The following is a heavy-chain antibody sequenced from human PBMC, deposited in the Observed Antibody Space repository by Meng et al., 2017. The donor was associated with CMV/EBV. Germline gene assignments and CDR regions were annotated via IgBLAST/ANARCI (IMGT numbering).Heavy chain of an antibody. CDR1: GYTFSSYE. CDR2: ISSSGSTI. D-gene: IGHD3-3*01. V-gene: IGHV3-48*03. CDR3: ARVGTIFRGYYFDY. Sequence: GESLKISCAASGYTFSSYEMNWVRQAPGKGLEWVSYISSSGSTIYYADSVKGRFTIPRDNAKSSLYLQMNSLRAEDTAVYYCARVGTIFRGYYFDYWGQGTLVTVSS. J-gene: IGHJ4*02.